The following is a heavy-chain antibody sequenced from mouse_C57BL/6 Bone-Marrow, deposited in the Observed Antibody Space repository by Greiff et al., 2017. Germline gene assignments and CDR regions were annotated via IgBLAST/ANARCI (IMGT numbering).Heavy chain of an antibody. CDR1: GFTFSDAW. Sequence: EVKLMESGGGLVQPGGSMKLSCAASGFTFSDAWMDWVRQSPEKGLEWVAAIRNKANNHATYYAVSVKGRFTISRDDSKSSVYMQMHSLRAEDTGIYYCTRPDYYGSRSYAMDYWGQGTSVTVSS. J-gene: IGHJ4*01. CDR2: IRNKANNHAT. V-gene: IGHV6-6*01. D-gene: IGHD1-1*01. CDR3: TRPDYYGSRSYAMDY.